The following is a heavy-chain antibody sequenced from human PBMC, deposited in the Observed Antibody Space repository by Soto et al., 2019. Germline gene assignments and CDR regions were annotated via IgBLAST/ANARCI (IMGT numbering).Heavy chain of an antibody. CDR1: GFTFSSYA. CDR2: ISSNGGST. J-gene: IGHJ4*02. Sequence: PGGSLRLSCAASGFTFSSYAMHWVRQAPGKGLEYVSAISSNGGSTYYANSVKGRFTISRDNSKNTLYLQMGSLGAEDMAVYYCARGPGYYFDYWGQGTLVTVSS. V-gene: IGHV3-64*01. CDR3: ARGPGYYFDY.